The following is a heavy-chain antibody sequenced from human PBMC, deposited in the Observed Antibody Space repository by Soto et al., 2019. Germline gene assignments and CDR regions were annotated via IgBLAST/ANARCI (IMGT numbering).Heavy chain of an antibody. CDR1: GLTFSSYA. CDR2: ISYDGSNK. V-gene: IGHV3-30-3*01. Sequence: PGGSLRLSCAASGLTFSSYAMHWVRQAPGKGLEWVAVISYDGSNKYYADSVKGRFTISRDNSKNTLYLQMNSLRAEDTAVYYCARDPYYYDSSGYSTGRDYWGQGTLVTVYS. D-gene: IGHD3-22*01. J-gene: IGHJ4*02. CDR3: ARDPYYYDSSGYSTGRDY.